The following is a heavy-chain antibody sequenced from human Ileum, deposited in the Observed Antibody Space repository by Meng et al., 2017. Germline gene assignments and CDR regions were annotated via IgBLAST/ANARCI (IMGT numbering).Heavy chain of an antibody. Sequence: QVQLQEPGPGLVKPSGTLPLTCAVSGGSISISNWWTWVRQPPGKGLEWIGEIYHTGGTNYNPSLKRRVTISVDKSKNQFSLEVTSVTAADTAVYYCARVRCASVSCYGDSYFDYWGQGILVTVSS. CDR3: ARVRCASVSCYGDSYFDY. CDR2: IYHTGGT. J-gene: IGHJ4*02. CDR1: GGSISISNW. V-gene: IGHV4-4*02. D-gene: IGHD2-15*01.